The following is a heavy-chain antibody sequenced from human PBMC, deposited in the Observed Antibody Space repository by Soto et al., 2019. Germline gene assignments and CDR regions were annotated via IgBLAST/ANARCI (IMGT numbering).Heavy chain of an antibody. CDR1: GGSISSYY. J-gene: IGHJ4*02. D-gene: IGHD3-22*01. CDR2: IYYNGSP. CDR3: ARSYDSSGYPLYFDF. Sequence: KPSETLSLTCAVSGGSISSYYWSWIRQPPGKGLEWIGYIYYNGSPNYNPSLKSRVTISVDTSKNQFSLKLTSVTAADTAVYYCARSYDSSGYPLYFDFWGQGTLVTVSS. V-gene: IGHV4-59*01.